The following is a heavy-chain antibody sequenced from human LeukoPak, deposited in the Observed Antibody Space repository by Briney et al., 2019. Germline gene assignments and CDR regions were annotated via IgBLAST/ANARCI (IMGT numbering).Heavy chain of an antibody. CDR1: GGSISSYY. V-gene: IGHV4-4*07. CDR2: IYTSGST. D-gene: IGHD3-10*01. J-gene: IGHJ4*02. Sequence: SETLSLTCNVSGGSISSYYWSWIRQPAGKGLEWIGRIYTSGSTNYNPSLKSRVTMSVDTSKNQFSLKLSSVTAADTAVYYCARENVLLWFGESLAGYYFDYWGQGTLVTVSS. CDR3: ARENVLLWFGESLAGYYFDY.